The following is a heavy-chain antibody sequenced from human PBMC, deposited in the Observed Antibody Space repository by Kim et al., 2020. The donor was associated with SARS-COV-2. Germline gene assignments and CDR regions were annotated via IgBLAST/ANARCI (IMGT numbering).Heavy chain of an antibody. CDR2: IYYSGST. Sequence: SETLSLTCTVSGGSISSYYWSWIRQPPGKGLEWIGYIYYSGSTNYNPSLKSRVTISVDTSKNQFSLKLSSVTAADTAVYYCARERGLDYPRYYYYGMDVWGQGTTVTVSS. CDR3: ARERGLDYPRYYYYGMDV. CDR1: GGSISSYY. D-gene: IGHD4-17*01. V-gene: IGHV4-59*13. J-gene: IGHJ6*02.